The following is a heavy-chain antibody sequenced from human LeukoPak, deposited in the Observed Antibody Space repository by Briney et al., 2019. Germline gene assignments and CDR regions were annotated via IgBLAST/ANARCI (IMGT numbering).Heavy chain of an antibody. CDR2: ISAYNGNT. D-gene: IGHD1-26*01. J-gene: IGHJ4*02. Sequence: ASVKVSCKASGYTFTSYGISWVRQAPGRGLEWMGWISAYNGNTNYAQKLQGRVTMTTDTSTSTAYMELRSLRSDDTAVYYCARDFRIVGATTADFDYWGQGTLVTVSS. V-gene: IGHV1-18*01. CDR1: GYTFTSYG. CDR3: ARDFRIVGATTADFDY.